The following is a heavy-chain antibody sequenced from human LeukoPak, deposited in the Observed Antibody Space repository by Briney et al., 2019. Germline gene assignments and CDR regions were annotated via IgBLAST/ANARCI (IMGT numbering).Heavy chain of an antibody. V-gene: IGHV3-66*01. Sequence: PGGSLRLSCAASAFTVSSDYMSWVRQAPGKGLEWVSVIYKGDRTFYADSVKGRFTFSSDNSKNTLYLQMNSLRAEDTAVYYCARLVGATHFDYWGQGTLVTVSS. J-gene: IGHJ4*02. CDR1: AFTVSSDY. D-gene: IGHD1-26*01. CDR2: IYKGDRT. CDR3: ARLVGATHFDY.